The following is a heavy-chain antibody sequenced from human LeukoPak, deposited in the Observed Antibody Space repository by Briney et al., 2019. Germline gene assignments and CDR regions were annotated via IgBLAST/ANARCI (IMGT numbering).Heavy chain of an antibody. J-gene: IGHJ4*02. D-gene: IGHD4-11*01. Sequence: SQILSLTCTVSGGSISSGDYYWSWIRQPPGKGLEWIGYIYYSGSTYYNPSLKSRVTISVDTSKNQFSLKLSSVTAADTAVYYCARVHDYSNYVGSWGQGTLVTVSS. V-gene: IGHV4-30-4*08. CDR1: GGSISSGDYY. CDR2: IYYSGST. CDR3: ARVHDYSNYVGS.